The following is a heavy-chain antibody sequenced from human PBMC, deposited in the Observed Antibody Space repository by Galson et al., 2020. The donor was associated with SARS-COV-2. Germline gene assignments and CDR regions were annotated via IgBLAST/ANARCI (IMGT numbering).Heavy chain of an antibody. CDR1: GFTFSSYA. D-gene: IGHD6-19*01. Sequence: GGSLRLSCAASGFTFSSYAMSWVRQAPGKGLEWVSSISGSGASTYYADSVKGRFTISRDNSKNTLNLQMNSLRAEDTAIYYCAKMEGIAVAATPNWGQGTLVTVSS. J-gene: IGHJ4*02. CDR3: AKMEGIAVAATPN. CDR2: ISGSGAST. V-gene: IGHV3-23*01.